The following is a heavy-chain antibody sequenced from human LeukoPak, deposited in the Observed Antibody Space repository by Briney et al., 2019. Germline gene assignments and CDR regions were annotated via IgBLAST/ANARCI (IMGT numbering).Heavy chain of an antibody. CDR1: GFTLNSYA. J-gene: IGHJ5*02. V-gene: IGHV3-23*01. CDR2: ISGTGGST. Sequence: PRGSLRLPCTASGFTLNSYAMSWVRQAPGKGLEWVSAISGTGGSTYYADSVKGRFTISRDNSKNTLYLQMNSLRTEDTAVYYCAKDVVVVPAAKGVSNWFDPWGQGTLVTVSS. D-gene: IGHD2-2*01. CDR3: AKDVVVVPAAKGVSNWFDP.